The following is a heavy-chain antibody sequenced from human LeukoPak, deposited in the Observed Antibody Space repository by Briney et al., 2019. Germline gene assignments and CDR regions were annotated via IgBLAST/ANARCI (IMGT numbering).Heavy chain of an antibody. J-gene: IGHJ4*02. D-gene: IGHD6-19*01. CDR1: GFTFSTYW. V-gene: IGHV3-7*04. Sequence: QTGGSLRLSCAASGFTFSTYWMTWVRQAPGKGLEWVANINKDGSEKYYVDSVKGRTTISRDNAKNSLYLQMNSLRAEDTAVYYCARVRPVAGTDCWGQGIQLTV. CDR3: ARVRPVAGTDC. CDR2: INKDGSEK.